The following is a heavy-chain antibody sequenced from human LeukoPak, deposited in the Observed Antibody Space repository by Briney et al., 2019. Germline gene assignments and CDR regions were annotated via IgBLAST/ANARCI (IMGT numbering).Heavy chain of an antibody. Sequence: GGSLRLSCAASGFTFRTYWMSWVRQAPGKGLEWVANINQDGSEKYYVDSVKGRFTISRDDARNSLYLQMNSLRAEDTAVYYCARCSSMIGRFDPWGQGTLVTVPS. CDR2: INQDGSEK. CDR3: ARCSSMIGRFDP. V-gene: IGHV3-7*01. D-gene: IGHD3-22*01. J-gene: IGHJ5*02. CDR1: GFTFRTYW.